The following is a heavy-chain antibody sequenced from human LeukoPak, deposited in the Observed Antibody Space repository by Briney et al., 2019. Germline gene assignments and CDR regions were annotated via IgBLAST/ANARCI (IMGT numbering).Heavy chain of an antibody. Sequence: GESLKISCKGSGFIFTNYWIGWVRQMPGKGLEWMGIIYPGDSDTRYSPSFQGQVTISADKSISTAYLQWSSLKASDTAMYYCARHRPQTTVARGWFDPWGQGTLVTVSS. CDR3: ARHRPQTTVARGWFDP. CDR1: GFIFTNYW. V-gene: IGHV5-51*01. J-gene: IGHJ5*02. D-gene: IGHD4-23*01. CDR2: IYPGDSDT.